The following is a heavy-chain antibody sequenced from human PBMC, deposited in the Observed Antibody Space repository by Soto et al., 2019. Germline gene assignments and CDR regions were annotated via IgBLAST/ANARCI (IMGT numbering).Heavy chain of an antibody. Sequence: EVQLLESGGGLVQPGGSLRLSCAASGFTFSSYAMRWVRQAPVKGLEWVSAISGSVGSTYYADSVKGRFTISRDNSKNTLYLQMNSLRAEDTDVYYCARRGSGSYYDYWGQGTLVTVSS. D-gene: IGHD1-26*01. V-gene: IGHV3-23*01. CDR3: ARRGSGSYYDY. J-gene: IGHJ4*02. CDR1: GFTFSSYA. CDR2: ISGSVGST.